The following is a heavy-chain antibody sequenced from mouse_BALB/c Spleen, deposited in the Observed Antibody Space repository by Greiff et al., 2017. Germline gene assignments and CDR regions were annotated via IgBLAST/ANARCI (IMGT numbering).Heavy chain of an antibody. D-gene: IGHD2-4*01. CDR3: ALSTRITTDYAMDY. CDR1: GFNIKDTY. J-gene: IGHJ4*01. CDR2: IDPANGNT. V-gene: IGHV14-3*02. Sequence: VQLQQSGAELVKPGASVKLSCTASGFNIKDTYMHWVKQRPEQGLEWIGRIDPANGNTKYDPKFQGKATITADTSSNTAYLQLSSLTSEDTAVYYCALSTRITTDYAMDYWGQGTSVTGSS.